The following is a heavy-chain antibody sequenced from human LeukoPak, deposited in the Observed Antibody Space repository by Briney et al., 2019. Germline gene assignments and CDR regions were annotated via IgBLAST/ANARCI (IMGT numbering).Heavy chain of an antibody. Sequence: PGGSLRLSCAASGFTFSSSEMHWVRQAPGKGLEWVSELSGSGGKTYYADSVKGRFTISRDNSKNTLYLQMNSLRAEDTAVYYCAKVQLAQGVTDWGQGTLVTVSS. CDR2: LSGSGGKT. J-gene: IGHJ4*02. CDR1: GFTFSSSE. V-gene: IGHV3-23*01. D-gene: IGHD4-11*01. CDR3: AKVQLAQGVTD.